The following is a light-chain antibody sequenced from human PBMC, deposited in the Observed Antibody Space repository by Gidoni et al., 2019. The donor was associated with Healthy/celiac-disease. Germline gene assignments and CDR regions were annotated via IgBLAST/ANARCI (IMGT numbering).Light chain of an antibody. V-gene: IGKV3-15*01. CDR2: GAS. J-gene: IGKJ2*01. CDR3: QQYNNWPPYT. CDR1: QSVSSN. Sequence: EIVLTQSPATLSVSPGERATLSCRASQSVSSNLACYQQKPGHAPRLLIYGASTRATGIPARFSGSGSVTEFTLTISSLQSEDFAVYYCQQYNNWPPYTFGQGTKLEIK.